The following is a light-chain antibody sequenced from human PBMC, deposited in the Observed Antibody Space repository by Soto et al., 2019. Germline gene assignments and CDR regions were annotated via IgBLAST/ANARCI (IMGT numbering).Light chain of an antibody. CDR2: DAS. CDR3: QQYNSYS. CDR1: QSISSW. V-gene: IGKV1-5*01. Sequence: DIQMTQSPSTLSASVGDRVTITCRASQSISSWLAWYQQKPGKAPKLLIYDASSLESGVPSRFSGNGSGTEFTLTISSLQPDDFATYYCQQYNSYSFGGGTKVEIK. J-gene: IGKJ4*01.